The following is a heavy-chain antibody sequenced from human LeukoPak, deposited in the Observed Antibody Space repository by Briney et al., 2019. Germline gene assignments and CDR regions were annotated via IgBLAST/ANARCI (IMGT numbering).Heavy chain of an antibody. D-gene: IGHD3-10*01. CDR3: ARATALSGTYYYGSGSYVDY. Sequence: SETLSLTCAVYGGSFSGYYWSWIRQLPGKGLEWIGEINHSGSTNYNPSLKSRVTISVDTSKNQFSLKLSSVTAADTAVYYCARATALSGTYYYGSGSYVDYWGQGTLVTVSS. CDR1: GGSFSGYY. V-gene: IGHV4-34*01. CDR2: INHSGST. J-gene: IGHJ4*02.